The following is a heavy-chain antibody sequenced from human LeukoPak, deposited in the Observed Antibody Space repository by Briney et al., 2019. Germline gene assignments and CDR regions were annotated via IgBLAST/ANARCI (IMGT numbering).Heavy chain of an antibody. CDR2: ISGSGGST. J-gene: IGHJ4*02. CDR1: GFTFSSYA. V-gene: IGHV3-23*01. Sequence: GGSLRLSCAASGFTFSSYAMSWVRQAPGKGLEWVSAISGSGGSTYYADSVKGRFTISRDNSKNTLYLQMNSLRAEDTAVYYCARDFDYYDSSGYQPGGYWGQGTLVTVSS. D-gene: IGHD3-22*01. CDR3: ARDFDYYDSSGYQPGGY.